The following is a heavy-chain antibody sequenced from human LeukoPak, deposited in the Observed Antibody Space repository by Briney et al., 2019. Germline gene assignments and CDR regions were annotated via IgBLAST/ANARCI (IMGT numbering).Heavy chain of an antibody. Sequence: GGSLRLSCAASGFTFSSYWMHWVRQAPGKGLVWVSRINSDGSSTRYADSVKGRFTISRDNAKNTLYLQMNSLRAEDTAVYYCAKGRYYDIRAYYSLDYFDYWGQGALVTVSS. V-gene: IGHV3-74*01. D-gene: IGHD3-22*01. CDR2: INSDGSST. CDR3: AKGRYYDIRAYYSLDYFDY. CDR1: GFTFSSYW. J-gene: IGHJ4*02.